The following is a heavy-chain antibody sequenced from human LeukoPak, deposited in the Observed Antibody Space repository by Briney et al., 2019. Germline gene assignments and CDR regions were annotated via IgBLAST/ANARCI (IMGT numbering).Heavy chain of an antibody. V-gene: IGHV4-59*01. J-gene: IGHJ4*02. CDR2: IYYSGST. CDR3: ARDPTRSGLDY. CDR1: GGSISSYY. D-gene: IGHD4-11*01. Sequence: SETLSLTCTVSGGSISSYYWSWIRQPPGKGLEWIGYIYYSGSTNYNPSLKSRVTVSVDTSKNQFSLKLSSVTAADTAVYYCARDPTRSGLDYWGQGTLVTVSS.